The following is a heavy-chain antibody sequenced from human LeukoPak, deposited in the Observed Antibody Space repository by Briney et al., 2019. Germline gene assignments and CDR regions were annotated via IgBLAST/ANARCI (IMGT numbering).Heavy chain of an antibody. V-gene: IGHV3-7*01. Sequence: GGSLRLSCAASGFTFSSYWMSWVRQAPGKGLEWVANIKQDGSEKYYVDSVKGRFTISRYNAKNSLYLQMNSLRAEDTAVYYCARARYCSGGSCYSDYWGQGTLVTVSS. J-gene: IGHJ4*02. CDR3: ARARYCSGGSCYSDY. CDR1: GFTFSSYW. CDR2: IKQDGSEK. D-gene: IGHD2-15*01.